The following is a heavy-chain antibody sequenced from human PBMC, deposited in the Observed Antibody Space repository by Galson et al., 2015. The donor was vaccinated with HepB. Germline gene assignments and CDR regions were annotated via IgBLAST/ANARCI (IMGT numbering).Heavy chain of an antibody. Sequence: TCTVSGGSISGYFWSWIRQPPGKGLEWIGFLYDSGSTNYNPSLKSRVTISVDTAKNQFSLKLRSVAAADTAVYYCARHAGIVPTPRIDYWGQGTLVTVSS. J-gene: IGHJ4*02. CDR1: GGSISGYF. D-gene: IGHD1-26*01. V-gene: IGHV4-59*08. CDR2: LYDSGST. CDR3: ARHAGIVPTPRIDY.